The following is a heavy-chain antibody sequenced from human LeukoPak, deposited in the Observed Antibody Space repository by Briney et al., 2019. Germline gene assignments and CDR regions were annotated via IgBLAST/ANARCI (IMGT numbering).Heavy chain of an antibody. CDR2: INLSGST. Sequence: PSETLSLTCAVYGGSFSGYYWSWIRQPPGKGREWIGEINLSGSTNYNPSLKSRVTISVDTSKNQFSLKLSAVTAADTAVYYCARGVAARPFNWFDPWGQGTLVTVSS. V-gene: IGHV4-34*01. CDR3: ARGVAARPFNWFDP. D-gene: IGHD6-6*01. CDR1: GGSFSGYY. J-gene: IGHJ5*02.